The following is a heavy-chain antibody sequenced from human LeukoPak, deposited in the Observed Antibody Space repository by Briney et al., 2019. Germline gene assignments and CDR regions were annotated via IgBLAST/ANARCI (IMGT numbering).Heavy chain of an antibody. CDR3: ARVLGSSFDY. CDR2: IYSGGNT. D-gene: IGHD1-26*01. CDR1: GFTVSSNY. V-gene: IGHV3-53*01. Sequence: PGGSLRLSCAASGFTVSSNYMSWVRQAPGKGLERVSVIYSGGNTYYADSVKGRFTISRDNSKNTLYLQMNSLRAEDTAVYYCARVLGSSFDYWGQGTLVTVSS. J-gene: IGHJ4*02.